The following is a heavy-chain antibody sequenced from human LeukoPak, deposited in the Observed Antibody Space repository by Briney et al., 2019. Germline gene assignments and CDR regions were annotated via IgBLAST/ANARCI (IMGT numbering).Heavy chain of an antibody. J-gene: IGHJ5*01. CDR2: ISSSSGDTK. V-gene: IGHV3-48*03. CDR1: GFTFIIYE. Sequence: PGGSLRLSCATSGFTFIIYEMNWVRQAPGKGLEWVSYISSSSGDTKYYADSVKGRFTISRDNAKNSLYLQMNSLRAEDTAFYYCARPMVRGVNWFGYWGQGTLVTVSS. CDR3: ARPMVRGVNWFGY. D-gene: IGHD3-10*01.